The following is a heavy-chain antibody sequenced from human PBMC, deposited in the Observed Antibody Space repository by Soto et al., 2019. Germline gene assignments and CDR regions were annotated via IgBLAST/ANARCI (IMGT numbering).Heavy chain of an antibody. CDR1: GYTFTGYY. CDR3: ASSRKHYYDSSGYWAFDN. D-gene: IGHD3-22*01. CDR2: INPNSGGT. J-gene: IGHJ3*02. V-gene: IGHV1-2*04. Sequence: QVQLVQSGAEVKKPGASVKVSCKASGYTFTGYYMHWVRQAPGQGLEWMGWINPNSGGTNYAQKLQGWVTMISERTNSPACVELRRLSSDDSAVDYCASSRKHYYDSSGYWAFDNWGQRTMVTVSS.